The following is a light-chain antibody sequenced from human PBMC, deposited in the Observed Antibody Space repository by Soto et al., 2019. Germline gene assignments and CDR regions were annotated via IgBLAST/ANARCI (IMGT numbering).Light chain of an antibody. V-gene: IGLV2-14*01. CDR2: DVS. CDR1: SSDVGGYNY. CDR3: SSYTSSSTPHVV. J-gene: IGLJ2*01. Sequence: QSALTQPASVSGSPGQSITLSCTGTSSDVGGYNYVSWYQQYPGKAPKLMIYDVSNRPSGVSNRFSGSKSGNTASLTISGLQAEDEADYYCSSYTSSSTPHVVFGGGTKLTVL.